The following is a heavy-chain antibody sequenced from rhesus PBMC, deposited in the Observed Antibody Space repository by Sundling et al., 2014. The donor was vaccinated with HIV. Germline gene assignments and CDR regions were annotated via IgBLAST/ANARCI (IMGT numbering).Heavy chain of an antibody. Sequence: QVQLQESGPVVVKPSETLSLTCAVSGGSISGGYYWNWIRQPPGKGLEWIGYVTPSGNTDYNPSLKSRVTISRDMSKNDFSLTLTSVTAADTAVYYCARGAISGSYYYGGLDSWGQGVVVTVSS. D-gene: IGHD3-16*01. CDR1: GGSISGGYY. CDR3: ARGAISGSYYYGGLDS. J-gene: IGHJ6*01. CDR2: VTPSGNT. V-gene: IGHV4-122*02.